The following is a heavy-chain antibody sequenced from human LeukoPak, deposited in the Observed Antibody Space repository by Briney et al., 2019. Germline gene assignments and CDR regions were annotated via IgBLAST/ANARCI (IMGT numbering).Heavy chain of an antibody. D-gene: IGHD3-10*01. CDR2: IYSGGST. V-gene: IGHV3-53*01. CDR3: ARELSDGSGSYSTGYFDY. CDR1: GFTVSSNY. Sequence: GGSLRLSCAASGFTVSSNYMSCVRQAPGKGLEWVSVIYSGGSTYYADSVKGRFTISRDNSKNTLYLQMNRLRAEDTAVYYCARELSDGSGSYSTGYFDYWGQGTLVTVSS. J-gene: IGHJ4*02.